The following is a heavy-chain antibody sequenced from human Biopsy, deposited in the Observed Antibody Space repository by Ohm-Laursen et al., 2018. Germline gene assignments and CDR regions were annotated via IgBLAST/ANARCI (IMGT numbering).Heavy chain of an antibody. Sequence: GSSVKVSCKPSGGSFSSYAISWVRQAPGQGLEWLGYINCKTGATNYAQKFQGTVTMTRDTSISTAYLALGSLRSADTAIYYCARDPLNGHKHFDYWGQGSLVTVSS. J-gene: IGHJ4*02. V-gene: IGHV1-2*02. CDR2: INCKTGAT. CDR3: ARDPLNGHKHFDY. CDR1: GGSFSSYA. D-gene: IGHD2-8*01.